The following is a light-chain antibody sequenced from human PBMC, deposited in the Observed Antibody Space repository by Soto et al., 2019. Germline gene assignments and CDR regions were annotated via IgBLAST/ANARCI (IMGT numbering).Light chain of an antibody. CDR2: DVN. CDR3: SSYTGSSTYVV. Sequence: QSALTQPASVSGSPGXXXTISCTGTSSDVGGYNYVSWYQQHPGKAPKLMIYDVNNRPSGVSNRFSGSKSGNTASLTISGLQAEDEADYYCSSYTGSSTYVVFGGGTKLTVL. V-gene: IGLV2-14*01. J-gene: IGLJ2*01. CDR1: SSDVGGYNY.